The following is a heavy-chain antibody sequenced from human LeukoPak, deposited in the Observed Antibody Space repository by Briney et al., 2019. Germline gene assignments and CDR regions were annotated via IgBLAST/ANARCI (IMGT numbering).Heavy chain of an antibody. CDR1: GGSISSSSYY. J-gene: IGHJ4*02. CDR3: AGHYDSIGYYYQSPFDY. D-gene: IGHD3-22*01. V-gene: IGHV4-39*01. CDR2: IYYSGST. Sequence: PSETLSLTCTVSGGSISSSSYYWGWIRQPPGKGLEWIGSIYYSGSTYYNPSLKSRVTISVDTSKNQFSLKLSSVTAADTAVYYCAGHYDSIGYYYQSPFDYWGQGTLVTVSS.